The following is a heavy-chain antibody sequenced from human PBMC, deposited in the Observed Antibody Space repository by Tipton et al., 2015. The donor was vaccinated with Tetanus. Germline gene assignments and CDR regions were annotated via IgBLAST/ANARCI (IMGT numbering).Heavy chain of an antibody. J-gene: IGHJ4*02. D-gene: IGHD3-3*01. CDR1: GGSIRSGDHQ. CDR3: VRANYEFPKKGPFDS. CDR2: ISPSGRS. V-gene: IGHV4-61*08. Sequence: TLSLTCTVSGGSIRSGDHQWNWIRQPPGKGLEWLAYISPSGRSNSNYSLKSRITVSQDMSKNQFSLRLASVTAADTAVYYCVRANYEFPKKGPFDSWGQGALVIVSS.